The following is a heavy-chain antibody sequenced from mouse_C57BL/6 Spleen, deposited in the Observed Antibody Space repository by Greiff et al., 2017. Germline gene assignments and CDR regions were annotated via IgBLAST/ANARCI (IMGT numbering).Heavy chain of an antibody. CDR2: ISYDGSN. CDR1: GYSITSGYY. V-gene: IGHV3-6*01. CDR3: ARIDYGNYDYAMDY. D-gene: IGHD2-1*01. J-gene: IGHJ4*01. Sequence: EVQLQQSGPGLVKPSQSLSLTCSVTGYSITSGYYWNWIRQFPGNKLEWMGYISYDGSNNYNPSLKNRISITRDTSKNQFFLKLNSVTTEDTATYYCARIDYGNYDYAMDYWGQGTSVTVSS.